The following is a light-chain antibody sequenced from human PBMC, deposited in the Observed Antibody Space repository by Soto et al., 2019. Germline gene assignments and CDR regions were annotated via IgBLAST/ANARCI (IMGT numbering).Light chain of an antibody. V-gene: IGLV2-14*01. CDR3: SSYTSGSTLVV. CDR2: EVS. Sequence: QSALTQPASVSGSPGQPIIISCTGTSSDVGAYDSVSWYQQHPGKAPKLMIYEVSNRPSGVSNRFSASKSGDTASLTISGLQAEDEADYYCSSYTSGSTLVVFGGGTKLTVL. J-gene: IGLJ2*01. CDR1: SSDVGAYDS.